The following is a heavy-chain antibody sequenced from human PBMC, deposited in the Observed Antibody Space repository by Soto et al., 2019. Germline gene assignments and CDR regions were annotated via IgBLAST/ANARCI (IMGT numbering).Heavy chain of an antibody. CDR2: IGTAGDT. J-gene: IGHJ3*02. D-gene: IGHD6-19*01. CDR3: ARGGSGPRAGAFDI. Sequence: GGSLRLSCAASGFTFSSYDMHWVRQATGKGLEWVSAIGTAGDTYYPGSVKGRFTISRENAKNSLYLQMNSLRAGDTAVYYCARGGSGPRAGAFDIWGQGTMVTVSS. V-gene: IGHV3-13*01. CDR1: GFTFSSYD.